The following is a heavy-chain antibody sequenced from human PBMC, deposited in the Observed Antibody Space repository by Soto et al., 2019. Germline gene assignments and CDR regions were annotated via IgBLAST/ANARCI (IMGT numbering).Heavy chain of an antibody. J-gene: IGHJ4*02. V-gene: IGHV3-21*01. Sequence: GASLRLACAASGLAFSSYRMNWDRQAPGKGLEWYSSISSSSSYRYYAHSGKGRFPISRDNATNSRHLQMNSLTADDTAVYYCATHEAGHTGDYWDQRTLVTVAS. D-gene: IGHD6-19*01. CDR2: ISSSSSYR. CDR3: ATHEAGHTGDY. CDR1: GLAFSSYR.